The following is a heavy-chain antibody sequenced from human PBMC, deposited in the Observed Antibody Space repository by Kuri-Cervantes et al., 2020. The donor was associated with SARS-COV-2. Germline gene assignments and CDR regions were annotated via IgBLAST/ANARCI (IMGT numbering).Heavy chain of an antibody. J-gene: IGHJ3*02. CDR3: ARGGVRNRGDDAFDI. Sequence: GESLKISCATSGFNFRTHDMHWVRQAPGRGLDWVAVSSFNGNVEYHADSVKGRFTISRDNAKNSLYLQMNSLRGEDTAVYYCARGGVRNRGDDAFDIWGQGTMVTVSS. V-gene: IGHV3-30*12. CDR2: SSFNGNVE. D-gene: IGHD1-14*01. CDR1: GFNFRTHD.